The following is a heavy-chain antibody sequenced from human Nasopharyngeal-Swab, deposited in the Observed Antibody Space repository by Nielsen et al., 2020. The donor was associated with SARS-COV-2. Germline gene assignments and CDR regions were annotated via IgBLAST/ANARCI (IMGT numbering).Heavy chain of an antibody. V-gene: IGHV3-48*03. CDR3: ARGGPDYYDSIGYDY. J-gene: IGHJ4*02. CDR2: ISSSGSTR. CDR1: GFTFSTYE. D-gene: IGHD3-22*01. Sequence: GGSLRLSCAASGFTFSTYEMNWVRQAPGKGLEWVSYISSSGSTRYYADSVKGRFTISRDYAKNSLYLQMNSLRAEDTAVYYCARGGPDYYDSIGYDYWGQGTLVTVSS.